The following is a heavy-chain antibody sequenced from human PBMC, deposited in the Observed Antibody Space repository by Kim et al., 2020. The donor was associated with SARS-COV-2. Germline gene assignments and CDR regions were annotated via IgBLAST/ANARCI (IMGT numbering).Heavy chain of an antibody. D-gene: IGHD3-10*01. Sequence: ASVKVSCKASGYTFTSYGISWVRQAPGQGLEWMGWISAYNGNTNYAQKLQGRVTMTTDTSTSTAYMELRSLRSDDTAVYYCARDFRITMVRGRRPLRGFDPWGQATLVTVSS. CDR1: GYTFTSYG. CDR2: ISAYNGNT. V-gene: IGHV1-18*04. J-gene: IGHJ5*02. CDR3: ARDFRITMVRGRRPLRGFDP.